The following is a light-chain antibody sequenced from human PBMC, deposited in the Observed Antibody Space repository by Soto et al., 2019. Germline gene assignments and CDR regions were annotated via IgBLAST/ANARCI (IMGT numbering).Light chain of an antibody. V-gene: IGKV3-20*01. J-gene: IGKJ4*01. Sequence: EIVLTQSPGTLSLSPGERATLSCRASQSVSSIYLAWYQQKPGQAPRLLIYGASSRPPGIPDRFSGSGSGTDFTLTISRLEPEDFAVYYCQQYGSSALTFGGGTKVEIK. CDR3: QQYGSSALT. CDR2: GAS. CDR1: QSVSSIY.